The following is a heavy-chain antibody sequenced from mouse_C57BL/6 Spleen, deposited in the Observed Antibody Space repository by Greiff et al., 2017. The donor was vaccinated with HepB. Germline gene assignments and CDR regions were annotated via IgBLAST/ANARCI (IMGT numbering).Heavy chain of an antibody. CDR1: GYTFTSYW. J-gene: IGHJ4*01. Sequence: QVQLQQPGAELVRPGSSVKLSCKASGYTFTSYWMHWVKQRPIQGLEWIGNIDPSDSETHYNQKFKDKATLTVDKSSSTAYMPLSSLTSEDSAVYYCARIGPPNYGRSSYYAMDYWGQGTSVTVSS. CDR2: IDPSDSET. CDR3: ARIGPPNYGRSSYYAMDY. V-gene: IGHV1-52*01. D-gene: IGHD1-1*01.